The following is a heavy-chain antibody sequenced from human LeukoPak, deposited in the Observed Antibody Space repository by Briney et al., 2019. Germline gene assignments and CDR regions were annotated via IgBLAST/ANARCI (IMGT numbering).Heavy chain of an antibody. D-gene: IGHD4-11*01. Sequence: ASVKVSCKASGYTFTSYGISWVRQAPGQGLEWMGWINPNSGGTNYAQKFQGWVTMTRDTSISTAYMELSRLRSDDTAMYYCARDGATVTTLRYYYYYGMDVWGQGTTVTVSS. CDR1: GYTFTSYG. J-gene: IGHJ6*02. V-gene: IGHV1-2*04. CDR3: ARDGATVTTLRYYYYYGMDV. CDR2: INPNSGGT.